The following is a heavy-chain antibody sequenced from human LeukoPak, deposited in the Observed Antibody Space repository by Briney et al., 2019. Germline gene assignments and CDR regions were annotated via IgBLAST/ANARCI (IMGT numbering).Heavy chain of an antibody. CDR1: GFTFSSYG. CDR3: ARDPCGGSCYYEDWFDP. CDR2: IRYDGSNK. D-gene: IGHD2-15*01. Sequence: QSGGSLRLSCAASGFTFSSYGMHWVRQAPGKGLEWVAFIRYDGSNKYYADSVKGRFTISRDNSKNTLYLQMNSPRAEDTAVYYCARDPCGGSCYYEDWFDPWGQGTLVTVSS. V-gene: IGHV3-30*02. J-gene: IGHJ5*02.